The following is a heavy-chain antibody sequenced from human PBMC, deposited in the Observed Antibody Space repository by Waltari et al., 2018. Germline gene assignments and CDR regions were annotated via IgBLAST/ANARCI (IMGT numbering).Heavy chain of an antibody. D-gene: IGHD3-9*01. Sequence: QVQLQQWGAGLLKPSETLSLTCAVYGGSFSGYYWSWIRQPPGKGLEWIGEINHIGSPQYNPFLKSRVTISVGTSQNQFSLKLSSVTAADTAVYYCAREERGILTGYGVSFYWGQGTLVTVSS. CDR1: GGSFSGYY. J-gene: IGHJ4*02. CDR2: INHIGSP. V-gene: IGHV4-34*01. CDR3: AREERGILTGYGVSFY.